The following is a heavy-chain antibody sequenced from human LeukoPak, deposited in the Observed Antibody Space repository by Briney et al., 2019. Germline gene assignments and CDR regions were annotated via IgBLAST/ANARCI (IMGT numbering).Heavy chain of an antibody. CDR3: ARVLTGSSSWYQEYAFDI. J-gene: IGHJ3*02. CDR1: GFTFSSYA. CDR2: ISYDGSNK. Sequence: PGGSLRLSCAASGFTFSSYAMHWVRQAPGKGLEWVAVISYDGSNKYYADSVKGRFTISRDNSKNTLYLQMNSLRAEDTAVYYCARVLTGSSSWYQEYAFDIWGQGTMVTVSS. V-gene: IGHV3-30-3*01. D-gene: IGHD6-13*01.